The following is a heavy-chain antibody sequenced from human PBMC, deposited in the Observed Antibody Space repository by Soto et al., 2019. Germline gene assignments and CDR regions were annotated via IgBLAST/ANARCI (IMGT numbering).Heavy chain of an antibody. CDR2: INPILSMS. V-gene: IGHV1-69*02. CDR3: ASSYGSGYRAFDY. CDR1: GDTFTFYS. Sequence: QVQLVQSGAEVKRPGSSVKVSCKASGDTFTFYSINWVRQAPGLGLEWMGRINPILSMSNYAQRFQGRVTMPEDKSTSTAYKELSSMRSEDTAIYYCASSYGSGYRAFDYWGQGALVTVSS. D-gene: IGHD3-10*01. J-gene: IGHJ4*02.